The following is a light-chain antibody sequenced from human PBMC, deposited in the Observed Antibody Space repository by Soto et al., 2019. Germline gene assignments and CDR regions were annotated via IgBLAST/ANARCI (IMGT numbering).Light chain of an antibody. J-gene: IGKJ1*01. Sequence: DGVMTQSPLSVPVTLGQPASISCTASQSLVYSDGNIYLSWFHQRPGQSPSRLIYKVCNRESGVPDRFSGSGSGTEFTLRISTVEAEDVGVYYCMQGTPWLTFGQGTKVDIK. CDR3: MQGTPWLT. CDR2: KVC. V-gene: IGKV2-30*01. CDR1: QSLVYSDGNIY.